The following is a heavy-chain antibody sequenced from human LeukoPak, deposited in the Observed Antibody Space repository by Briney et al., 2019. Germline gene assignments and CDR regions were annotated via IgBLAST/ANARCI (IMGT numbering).Heavy chain of an antibody. CDR1: GYTFTAYY. V-gene: IGHV1-2*02. Sequence: ASVKVSCKASGYTFTAYYMHWVRQAPGQGFEWMGWINPNSGVTNYAQKFQGRVPMSRDTSISTAYMELNRLSSDDTAVYYCARDASGYDPWGQGTLVTVSS. CDR3: ARDASGYDP. CDR2: INPNSGVT. J-gene: IGHJ5*02. D-gene: IGHD5-12*01.